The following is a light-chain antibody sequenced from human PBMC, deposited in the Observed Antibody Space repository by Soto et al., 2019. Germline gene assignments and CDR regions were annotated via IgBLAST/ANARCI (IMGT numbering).Light chain of an antibody. CDR3: QQRSNWPPIT. V-gene: IGKV3-11*01. Sequence: EILLTQSPATLSLSPGERATLSCRASQSVSSYLAWYQQKPGQAPRLLIYDASNRATGIPARFSGSGSGTDFTLTISSLEPEDFALYYCQQRSNWPPITFGQGTRLEI. CDR1: QSVSSY. CDR2: DAS. J-gene: IGKJ5*01.